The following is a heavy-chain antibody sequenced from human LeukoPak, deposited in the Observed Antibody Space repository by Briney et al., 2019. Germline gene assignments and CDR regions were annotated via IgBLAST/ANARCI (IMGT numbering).Heavy chain of an antibody. V-gene: IGHV4-59*08. D-gene: IGHD2-2*01. J-gene: IGHJ6*02. CDR2: IYYSGST. CDR3: ARRMPYYYGMDV. CDR1: GGSISSYY. Sequence: SETLSLTCTVSGGSISSYYWSWIRQPPGKGLEWIGYIYYSGSTNYNPSLKSRVTISVDTSKNQFSLKLSSVTAADTAVYYCARRMPYYYGMDVWGQGTTVTVSS.